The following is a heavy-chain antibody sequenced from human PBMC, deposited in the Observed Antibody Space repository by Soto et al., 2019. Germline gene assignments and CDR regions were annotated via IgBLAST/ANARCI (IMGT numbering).Heavy chain of an antibody. CDR2: VDPRSGDR. Sequence: QVQLVQSGAELKKPGASVRVSCKPSGYTFTDLYIHWVRQAPGQGLEWMGWVDPRSGDRRNTQKFQGRVTMSRDTSTSTVYMELNSLTSDDTAVYYCVRDNYGPLDYLGQGTLVTVSS. D-gene: IGHD3-10*01. J-gene: IGHJ4*02. CDR1: GYTFTDLY. CDR3: VRDNYGPLDY. V-gene: IGHV1-2*02.